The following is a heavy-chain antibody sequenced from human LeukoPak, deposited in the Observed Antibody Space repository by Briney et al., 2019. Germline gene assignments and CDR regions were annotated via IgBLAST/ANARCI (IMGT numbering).Heavy chain of an antibody. CDR2: IYYSGST. CDR1: GGSISGYY. CDR3: AREAPGGFDP. D-gene: IGHD1-14*01. Sequence: SETLSLTCTVSGGSISGYYWSWIRQPPGKGLEWIGYIYYSGSTNYNPSLKSRVTISVDTSKNQFSLKLSSVTAADTAVYYCAREAPGGFDPWGQGTLVTVSS. J-gene: IGHJ5*02. V-gene: IGHV4-59*01.